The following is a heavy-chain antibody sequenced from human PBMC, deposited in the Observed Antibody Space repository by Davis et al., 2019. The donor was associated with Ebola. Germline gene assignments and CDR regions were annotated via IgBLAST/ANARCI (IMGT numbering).Heavy chain of an antibody. D-gene: IGHD1/OR15-1a*01. CDR2: ISSDSDYI. J-gene: IGHJ4*02. CDR3: VTENWYRFES. CDR1: GFTFSSYS. V-gene: IGHV3-21*04. Sequence: GGSLRLSCAASGFTFSSYSMNWVRQAPGKALEWVSSISSDSDYIYYADSAKGRFTISRDNAKNSLFLQMDSLRAEDTAVYYCVTENWYRFESWGQGTLVTVSS.